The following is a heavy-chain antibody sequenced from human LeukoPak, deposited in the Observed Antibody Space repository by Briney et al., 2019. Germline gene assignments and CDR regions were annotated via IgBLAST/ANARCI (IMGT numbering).Heavy chain of an antibody. CDR2: ISWDGGST. Sequence: PGGSLRLSCAASGFTFDDYTMHWVRQAPGKGLEWVSLISWDGGSTYYADSMKGRFTISRDNSKNSLYLQMNSLRTEDTALYYCAKGAGPAPTIADFFQHWGQGTLVTVSS. CDR1: GFTFDDYT. V-gene: IGHV3-43*01. J-gene: IGHJ1*01. CDR3: AKGAGPAPTIADFFQH. D-gene: IGHD3-9*01.